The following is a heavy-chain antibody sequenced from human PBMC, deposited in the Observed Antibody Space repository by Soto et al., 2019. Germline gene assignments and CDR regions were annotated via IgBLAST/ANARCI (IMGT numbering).Heavy chain of an antibody. V-gene: IGHV4-34*01. CDR2: INHSGST. CDR3: ARNGSYYDFWSGYYFGGGMDV. J-gene: IGHJ6*02. Sequence: QVQLQQWGAGLLKPSETLSLTCAVYGGSFSGYYWSWIRQPPGKGLEWIGEINHSGSTNYNPSLKIRVTISVDTSKNQFSLKLSSVTAADTAVYYCARNGSYYDFWSGYYFGGGMDVWGQGTTVTVSS. D-gene: IGHD3-3*01. CDR1: GGSFSGYY.